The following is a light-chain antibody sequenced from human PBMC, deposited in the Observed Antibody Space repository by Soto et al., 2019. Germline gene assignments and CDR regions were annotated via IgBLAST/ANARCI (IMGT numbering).Light chain of an antibody. J-gene: IGLJ2*01. V-gene: IGLV1-40*01. CDR1: SSNIGAGYD. CDR3: QSYDSSLRGV. Sequence: HSVLTQPPSVSGAPGQRVTISCTGSSSNIGAGYDVHWYQHLPGTAPKLLIYGNSNRPSGVPDRVSGSKSVTSASLAITGLQAEDEADYYCQSYDSSLRGVFGGGTKVTVL. CDR2: GNS.